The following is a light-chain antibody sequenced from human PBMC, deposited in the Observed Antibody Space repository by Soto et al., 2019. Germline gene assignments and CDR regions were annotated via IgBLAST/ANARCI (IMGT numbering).Light chain of an antibody. Sequence: DIQMTQSPSTLSASVGDRVTITCRASQSISSWLAWYQQKPGKAPKLLIYKASSLESGVPSRFSGSGSGTEFTLTISSLQPDDFATYYCKQYNTYSPRNPFGQGTKVEIK. CDR1: QSISSW. V-gene: IGKV1-5*03. CDR3: KQYNTYSPRNP. J-gene: IGKJ1*01. CDR2: KAS.